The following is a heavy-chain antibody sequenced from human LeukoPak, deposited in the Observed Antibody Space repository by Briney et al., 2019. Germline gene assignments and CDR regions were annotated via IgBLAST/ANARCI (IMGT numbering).Heavy chain of an antibody. CDR1: GGSISSYY. V-gene: IGHV4-59*01. CDR2: IYYSGST. Sequence: SETLSLTCTVSGGSISSYYWSWIRQPPGKGLEWIGYIYYSGSTNYNPSLKSRVTISVDTSKNQFSLKLSSVTAADTAVFYCARNSSSWYDFGDYYYYMDVWGKGTTVTVS. J-gene: IGHJ6*03. CDR3: ARNSSSWYDFGDYYYYMDV. D-gene: IGHD6-13*01.